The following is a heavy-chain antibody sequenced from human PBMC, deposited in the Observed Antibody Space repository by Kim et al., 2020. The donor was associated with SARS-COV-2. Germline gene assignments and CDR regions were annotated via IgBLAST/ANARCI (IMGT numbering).Heavy chain of an antibody. Sequence: SETLSLTCTVSGGSVSSGSYYWSWIRQPPGKGLEWIGYIYYSGSTNYNPSLKSRVTISVDTSKNQFSLKLSSVTAADTAVYYCARDVVVVPAAMLGDYYYYYYGMDVWGQGTTVTVSS. CDR2: IYYSGST. CDR3: ARDVVVVPAAMLGDYYYYYYGMDV. CDR1: GGSVSSGSYY. J-gene: IGHJ6*02. V-gene: IGHV4-61*01. D-gene: IGHD2-2*01.